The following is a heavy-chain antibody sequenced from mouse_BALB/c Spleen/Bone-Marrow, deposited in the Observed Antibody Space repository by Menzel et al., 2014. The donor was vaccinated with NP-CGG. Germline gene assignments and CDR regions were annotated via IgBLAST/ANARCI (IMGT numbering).Heavy chain of an antibody. CDR1: GYIFTDYW. CDR2: INPTTAYT. CDR3: XXXXXXXLRKAWFAY. D-gene: IGHD1-1*01. V-gene: IGHV1-4*01. Sequence: QVQLQQSGAELARPGASVKMSCKASGYIFTDYWMHWVKQRPGQGLEWIGYINPTTAYTEYNQKFKDKATLTADKSSSTAYMQLSSLTXEDSAVYYXXXXXXXXLRKAWFAYWGXGTLVTVSA. J-gene: IGHJ3*01.